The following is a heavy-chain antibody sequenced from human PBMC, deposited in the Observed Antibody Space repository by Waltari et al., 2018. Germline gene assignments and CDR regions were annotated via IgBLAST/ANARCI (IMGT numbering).Heavy chain of an antibody. Sequence: QVQLVESGGGVVQPGGSLRLACAASGLTLRSYGMHGVRQAPGKGLVSGAFLRYDGSNKYYADSVKGRFTISRDNSKNPLYLQMNSLRAVVTAVSSCAKVFAFCFPPLGQGPLVTVSS. V-gene: IGHV3-30*02. CDR3: AKVFAFCFPP. D-gene: IGHD3-3*02. CDR2: LRYDGSNK. CDR1: GLTLRSYG. J-gene: IGHJ5*02.